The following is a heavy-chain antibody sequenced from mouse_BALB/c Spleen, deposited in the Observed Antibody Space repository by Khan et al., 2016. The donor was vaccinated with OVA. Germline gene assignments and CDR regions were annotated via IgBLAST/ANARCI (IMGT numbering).Heavy chain of an antibody. V-gene: IGHV5-6*01. J-gene: IGHJ3*01. D-gene: IGHD1-1*01. Sequence: EVKLMESGGDLVKPGGSLKLSCAASGFTFSTYGMSWVRQAPDKRLEWVATVSTGGSYTYSPDSVKGRFTISRDNAKNTLYLQMSGLRSEDTAMFYCTRLAYYYDSEGFAYWGQGTLVTVSA. CDR1: GFTFSTYG. CDR3: TRLAYYYDSEGFAY. CDR2: VSTGGSYT.